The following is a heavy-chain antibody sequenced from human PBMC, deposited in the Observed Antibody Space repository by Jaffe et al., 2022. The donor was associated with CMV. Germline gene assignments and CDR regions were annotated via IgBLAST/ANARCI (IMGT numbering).Heavy chain of an antibody. Sequence: QVQLQESGPGLVKPSETLSLTCTVSGGSISSYYWSWIRQPPGKGLEWIGYIYYSGSTNYNPSLKSRVTISVDTSKNQFSLKLSSVTAADTAVYYCASGLTGYYTSGLVYWGQGTLVTVSS. CDR1: GGSISSYY. J-gene: IGHJ4*02. CDR3: ASGLTGYYTSGLVY. D-gene: IGHD3-9*01. CDR2: IYYSGST. V-gene: IGHV4-59*01.